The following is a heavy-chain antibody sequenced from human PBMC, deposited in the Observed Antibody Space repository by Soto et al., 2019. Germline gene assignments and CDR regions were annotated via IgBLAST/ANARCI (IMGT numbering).Heavy chain of an antibody. CDR2: IYYSGST. D-gene: IGHD2-8*01. Sequence: SETLSLTCTVSGGSISSGDYYWSWIRQPPGKGLEWIGYIYYSGSTYYNPSLKSRVTISVDTSKNQFSLKLSSVTAADTAVYYCARDYCTNGVCYYFDYWGQGTLVTVS. V-gene: IGHV4-30-4*01. CDR3: ARDYCTNGVCYYFDY. J-gene: IGHJ4*02. CDR1: GGSISSGDYY.